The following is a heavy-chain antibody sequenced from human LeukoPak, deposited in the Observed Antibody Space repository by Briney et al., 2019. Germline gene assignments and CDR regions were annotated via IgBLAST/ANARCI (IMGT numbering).Heavy chain of an antibody. Sequence: GGSLRLSCAASGFTFSSYAMNWVRQTPGKGLEWVSAISGSGGSTYYADSVKGRFTISRDNSKNTLCLQMNSLRAEDTAVYYCAKDHGSGSYEPNFDYWGQGTLVTVSS. CDR2: ISGSGGST. V-gene: IGHV3-23*01. CDR1: GFTFSSYA. CDR3: AKDHGSGSYEPNFDY. D-gene: IGHD3-10*01. J-gene: IGHJ4*02.